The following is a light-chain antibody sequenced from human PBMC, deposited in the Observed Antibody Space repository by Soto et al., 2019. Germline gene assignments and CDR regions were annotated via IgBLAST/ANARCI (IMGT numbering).Light chain of an antibody. Sequence: SASVGDRVTITCRASQSISSWLAWYQQKPGKAPKLLIYKASSLESGVPSRFSGSGSGTEFTLTISSLQPDDFATYYCQQYNTPPWTFGQGTKVDIK. J-gene: IGKJ1*01. CDR2: KAS. V-gene: IGKV1-5*03. CDR3: QQYNTPPWT. CDR1: QSISSW.